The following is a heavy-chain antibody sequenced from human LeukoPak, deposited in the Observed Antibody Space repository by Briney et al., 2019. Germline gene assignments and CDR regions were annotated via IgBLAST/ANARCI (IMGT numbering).Heavy chain of an antibody. Sequence: SETLSLTCTVSGGSISSYFWSWIRQPPGKGLEWIGYIYNSGSTNYNPSLKSRVSISVDTSKNQFSLKLSSVTAADTAVYYCARGGRATVITYWGQGTLVTVSS. V-gene: IGHV4-59*01. D-gene: IGHD4-11*01. J-gene: IGHJ4*02. CDR3: ARGGRATVITY. CDR1: GGSISSYF. CDR2: IYNSGST.